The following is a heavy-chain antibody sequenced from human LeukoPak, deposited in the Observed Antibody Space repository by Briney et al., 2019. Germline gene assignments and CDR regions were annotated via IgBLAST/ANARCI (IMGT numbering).Heavy chain of an antibody. CDR2: IYYSGST. V-gene: IGHV4-39*07. J-gene: IGHJ5*02. Sequence: PSETLSLTCTVSGGSISSSSYSWGWIRQPPGRGLEWIGSIYYSGSTYYNPSLKSRVTISVDTSKNQFSLKLSSVTAADTAVYYCARGTRTFDPWGQGTLVTVSS. CDR3: ARGTRTFDP. D-gene: IGHD1-14*01. CDR1: GGSISSSSYS.